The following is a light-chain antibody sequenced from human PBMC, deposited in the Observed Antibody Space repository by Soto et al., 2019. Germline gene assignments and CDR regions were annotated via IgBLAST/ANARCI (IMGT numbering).Light chain of an antibody. J-gene: IGKJ4*01. CDR3: QQFSSYPLT. CDR1: QTINNN. V-gene: IGKV3D-15*01. Sequence: ETVMTQSPATPSVSPGEGATLSCRASQTINNNLAWYQQKPGQAPRLLIYGASNRATGIPDRFSGGGSGTDFTLTISRLEPEDFAVYYCQQFSSYPLTFGGGTKVDI. CDR2: GAS.